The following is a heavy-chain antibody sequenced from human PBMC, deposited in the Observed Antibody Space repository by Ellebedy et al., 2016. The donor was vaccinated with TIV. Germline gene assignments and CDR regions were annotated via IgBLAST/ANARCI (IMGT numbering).Heavy chain of an antibody. D-gene: IGHD4-23*01. CDR2: YYYTGST. V-gene: IGHV4-59*01. CDR3: ASWGDYSGNRHLDY. J-gene: IGHJ4*02. Sequence: GSLRLXXSVSGDSISSYYWSWVRQPPGKGLEWIAYYYYTGSTKYNPSLKSRVTISVDTSKNQFSLKLSSVTAADTAVYYCASWGDYSGNRHLDYWGQGILVTVSS. CDR1: GDSISSYY.